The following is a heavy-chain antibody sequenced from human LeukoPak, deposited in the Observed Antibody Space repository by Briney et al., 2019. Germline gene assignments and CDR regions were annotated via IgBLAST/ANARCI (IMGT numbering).Heavy chain of an antibody. D-gene: IGHD3-22*01. J-gene: IGHJ5*02. CDR2: IKQDGSEK. CDR1: GFTFSRYW. Sequence: PGGSLRLSCAASGFTFSRYWMSWVRQAPGKGLEWVANIKQDGSEKYYVDSVKGRFTISRDNAKNSLYLQMNSLRAEDTAVYYCARDGYYYDSSGYSNWFDPWGQGTLVTVSS. V-gene: IGHV3-7*01. CDR3: ARDGYYYDSSGYSNWFDP.